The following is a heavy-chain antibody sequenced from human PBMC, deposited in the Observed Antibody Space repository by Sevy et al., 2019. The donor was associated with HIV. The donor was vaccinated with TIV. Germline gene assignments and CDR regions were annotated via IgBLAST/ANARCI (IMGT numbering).Heavy chain of an antibody. D-gene: IGHD1-26*01. Sequence: SETLSLTCSVSGVSISEYHWNWIRQSAGNRLEWIGRISSSGNSDYNSSFKSRVTISLDTSKNQFSLKLRSATVADTAFYFCARGRGMIDFWGQGIMVTVSS. CDR3: ARGRGMIDF. J-gene: IGHJ4*02. V-gene: IGHV4-4*07. CDR1: GVSISEYH. CDR2: ISSSGNS.